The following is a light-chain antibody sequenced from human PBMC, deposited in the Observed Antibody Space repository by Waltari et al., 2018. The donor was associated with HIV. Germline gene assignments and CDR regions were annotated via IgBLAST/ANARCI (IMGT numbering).Light chain of an antibody. CDR1: KLGNKY. CDR2: RDS. Sequence: SYELTQPPSVSVSPGQTASISCSGDKLGNKYTCWYQQRPDQSPVLLIYRDSKRPSGIPERFSGSNSGNTATLTISGAQAMDEADYYCQAWDSTTAVFGTGTKVTVL. J-gene: IGLJ1*01. CDR3: QAWDSTTAV. V-gene: IGLV3-1*01.